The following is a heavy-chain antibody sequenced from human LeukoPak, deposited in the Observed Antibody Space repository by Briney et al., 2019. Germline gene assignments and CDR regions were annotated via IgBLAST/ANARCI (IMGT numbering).Heavy chain of an antibody. D-gene: IGHD2-15*01. Sequence: GGSLRLSCAASGFTFSNAWMSWVRQAPGKGLEWVGRIKSKTDGGTTDYAAPMKGRFTISRDDSKNTLYLQMNSLKTEDTAVYYCTTGLARSGGSWDYWGQGTLVTVSS. J-gene: IGHJ4*02. CDR2: IKSKTDGGTT. V-gene: IGHV3-15*01. CDR3: TTGLARSGGSWDY. CDR1: GFTFSNAW.